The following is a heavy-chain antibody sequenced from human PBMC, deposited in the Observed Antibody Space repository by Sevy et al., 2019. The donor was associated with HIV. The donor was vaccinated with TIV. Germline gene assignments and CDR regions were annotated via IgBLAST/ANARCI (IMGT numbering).Heavy chain of an antibody. Sequence: ASVKVSCKASGGTFSSYAIHWVRQAPGQGLEWMGGIIPIFGTTNYAQKFQGRVTITADESTSTSNMERSSPRSEDTAVYYCARGVTMIRGGGYYFDYWGQGTLVTVSS. CDR2: IIPIFGTT. CDR3: ARGVTMIRGGGYYFDY. V-gene: IGHV1-69*13. D-gene: IGHD3-22*01. CDR1: GGTFSSYA. J-gene: IGHJ4*02.